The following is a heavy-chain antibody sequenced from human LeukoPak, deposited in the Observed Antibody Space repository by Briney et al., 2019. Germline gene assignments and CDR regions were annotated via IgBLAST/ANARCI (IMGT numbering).Heavy chain of an antibody. CDR1: GGSFSGYY. CDR3: ARGTRGYCSGGSCSGVNWFDP. Sequence: PSETLSLTCAVYGGSFSGYYWSWIRQPPGKGLEWIGEINHSGSTNYNPPLKSRVTISVDTSKNQFSLKLSSVTAADTAVYYCARGTRGYCSGGSCSGVNWFDPWGQGTLVTVSS. D-gene: IGHD2-15*01. CDR2: INHSGST. J-gene: IGHJ5*02. V-gene: IGHV4-34*01.